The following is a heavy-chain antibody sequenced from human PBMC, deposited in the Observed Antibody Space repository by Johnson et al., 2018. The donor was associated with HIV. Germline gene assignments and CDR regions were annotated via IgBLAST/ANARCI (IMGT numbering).Heavy chain of an antibody. D-gene: IGHD1-26*01. Sequence: VQLVESGGGLVQPGGSLRVSCAASGFTVSSNYMSWVRQAPGQGLEWVSVIYSGGGAYYTDSVKGRFTISRDNSKNTLYLQMNSLRAEDTAVYYCARDDSGSKSLGAFDIWGQGTMVTVSS. V-gene: IGHV3-66*01. CDR3: ARDDSGSKSLGAFDI. CDR2: IYSGGGA. CDR1: GFTVSSNY. J-gene: IGHJ3*02.